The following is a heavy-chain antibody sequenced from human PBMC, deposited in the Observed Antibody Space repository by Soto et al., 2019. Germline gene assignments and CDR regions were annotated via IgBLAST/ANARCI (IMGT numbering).Heavy chain of an antibody. CDR1: GFTFSSYS. D-gene: IGHD4-17*01. CDR3: AREYNGDYSYYFDY. CDR2: ISSSSSYI. J-gene: IGHJ4*02. V-gene: IGHV3-21*01. Sequence: GGSLRLSCAASGFTFSSYSMNWVRQAPGKGLEWVSSISSSSSYIYYADSVKGRFTISRDNAKNSLYLQMNSLRAEDTAVYYCAREYNGDYSYYFDYWGQGTLVTVSS.